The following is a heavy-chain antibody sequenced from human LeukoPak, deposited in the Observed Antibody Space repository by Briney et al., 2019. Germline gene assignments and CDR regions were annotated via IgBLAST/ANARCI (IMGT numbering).Heavy chain of an antibody. Sequence: SETLSLTRSVSGGPISSCFWSVIRQPPGKGLEWIGRIYGSGSTNYNPSLKSRVTLSVDTSKNQFSLKPSSVTAADTAVYYCAKKVTSGPHLNGFDPWGQGTLVTVSS. CDR1: GGPISSCF. CDR3: AKKVTSGPHLNGFDP. J-gene: IGHJ5*02. V-gene: IGHV4-59*01. CDR2: IYGSGST. D-gene: IGHD6-19*01.